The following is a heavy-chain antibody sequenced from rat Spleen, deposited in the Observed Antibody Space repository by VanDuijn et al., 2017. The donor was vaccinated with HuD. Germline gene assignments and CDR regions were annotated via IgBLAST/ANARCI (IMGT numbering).Heavy chain of an antibody. V-gene: IGHV5-25*01. CDR1: GFTFSSFP. CDR3: ARHGLSNNYGWFAY. CDR2: ISLGGGDT. Sequence: EVQLVESGGGLVQPGRSLKLSCAASGFTFSSFPMAWVRQAPKKGLEWVASISLGGGDTYYPDSVKGRFTISRDNTKSTLYLQMDSLRSEDTASYSCARHGLSNNYGWFAYWGQGTLVTVSS. J-gene: IGHJ3*01. D-gene: IGHD1-10*01.